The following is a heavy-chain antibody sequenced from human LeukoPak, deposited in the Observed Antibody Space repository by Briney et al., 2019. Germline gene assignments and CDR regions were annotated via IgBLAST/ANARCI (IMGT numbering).Heavy chain of an antibody. D-gene: IGHD5-12*01. J-gene: IGHJ6*04. CDR3: ARDQGYSGYPGNYYYYGMDV. CDR2: ISSSGSTI. Sequence: GGSLRLSCAGSGFTFSSYEMNWVRQAPGKGLEWVSYISSSGSTIYYADSVKGRFTISRDNAKNSLYPQMNSLRAEDTAVYYCARDQGYSGYPGNYYYYGMDVWGKGTTVTVSS. V-gene: IGHV3-48*03. CDR1: GFTFSSYE.